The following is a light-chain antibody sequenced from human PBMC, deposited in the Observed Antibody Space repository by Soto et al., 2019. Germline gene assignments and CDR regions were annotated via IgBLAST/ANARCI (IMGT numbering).Light chain of an antibody. V-gene: IGKV3-15*01. CDR1: QSISNN. J-gene: IGKJ2*01. Sequence: ELVLTQSPATLSVSPGEGATLSCRASQSISNNLVWYQQKPGQAPRLLIYGASTRASGIPARFSGSGSGTEFTLTSSSLQSEDFAVYYCQLYNNWPLLYTFGQGTRLEIK. CDR2: GAS. CDR3: QLYNNWPLLYT.